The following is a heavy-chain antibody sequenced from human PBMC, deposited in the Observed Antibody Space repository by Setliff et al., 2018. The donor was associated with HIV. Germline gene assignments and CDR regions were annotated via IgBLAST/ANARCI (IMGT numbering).Heavy chain of an antibody. CDR2: IYIYNSGST. CDR3: AREDYYDSSGKGWFDP. V-gene: IGHV4-59*01. Sequence: PSETLSLTCSVSGGSFSGYYWSWIRQPPGKGLEWIGYIYIYNSGSTNYNPSLKSRATISVDMSKNQFSLKLSSVTAADTAVYYCAREDYYDSSGKGWFDPWGQGTLVTVSS. D-gene: IGHD3-22*01. CDR1: GGSFSGYY. J-gene: IGHJ5*02.